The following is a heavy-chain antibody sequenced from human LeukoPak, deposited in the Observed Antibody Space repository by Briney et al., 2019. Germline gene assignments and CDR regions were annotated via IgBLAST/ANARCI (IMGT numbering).Heavy chain of an antibody. CDR2: ISAYNGNT. Sequence: ASVKVSCKASGYTFTSNYIHWVRQAPGQGLEWMGWISAYNGNTNYAQKLQGRVTMTTDTSTSTAYMELRSLRSDDTAVYYCARGGDFWSGYYGYYFDYWGQGTLVTVSS. CDR1: GYTFTSNY. CDR3: ARGGDFWSGYYGYYFDY. V-gene: IGHV1-18*04. J-gene: IGHJ4*02. D-gene: IGHD3-3*01.